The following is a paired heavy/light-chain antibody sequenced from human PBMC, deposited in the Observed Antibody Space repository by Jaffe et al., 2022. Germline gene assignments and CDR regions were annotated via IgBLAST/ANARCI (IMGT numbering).Light chain of an antibody. V-gene: IGLV5-39*01. CDR3: AIWYSSTYV. Sequence: QPVLTQPTSLSASPGASARFTCTLRSGINVGTYRIYWYQQKPGSLPRYLLRYKSDSDKQQGSGVPSRFSGSKDASTNAGLLLISGLQSEDEADYYCAIWYSSTYVFGGGTKLTVL. J-gene: IGLJ3*02. CDR2: YKSDSDK. CDR1: SGINVGTYR.
Heavy chain of an antibody. CDR2: INPGSGST. CDR1: GYTFTTYY. D-gene: IGHD3-22*01. V-gene: IGHV1-46*01. J-gene: IGHJ5*02. Sequence: QVQLVQSGAEVKKPGASVKVSCKASGYTFTTYYMHWVRQAPGQGLQWMGMINPGSGSTTYAQQFQGRVTMTRDTSTSTMYMELSSLRSEDTAVYYCARDRHYYDSSDLNWFDPWGQGTLVTVSS. CDR3: ARDRHYYDSSDLNWFDP.